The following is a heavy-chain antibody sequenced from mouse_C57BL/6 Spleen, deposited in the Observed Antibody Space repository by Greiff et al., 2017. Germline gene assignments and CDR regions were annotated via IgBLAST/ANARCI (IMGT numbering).Heavy chain of an antibody. D-gene: IGHD3-3*01. V-gene: IGHV14-4*01. J-gene: IGHJ4*01. Sequence: VQLQQSGAELVRPGASVKLSCTASGFNIKDDYMHWVKQRPEQGLEWIGWIDPENGDTEYASKFQGKATITADTSSNTAYLQLSSLTSEDTAVYYCTIEGLVRLDYWGQGTSVTVSS. CDR1: GFNIKDDY. CDR2: IDPENGDT. CDR3: TIEGLVRLDY.